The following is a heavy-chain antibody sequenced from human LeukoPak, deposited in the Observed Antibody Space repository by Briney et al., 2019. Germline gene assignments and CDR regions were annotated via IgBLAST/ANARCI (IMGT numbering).Heavy chain of an antibody. CDR3: ARARPVRGVIPDYDYYYTDV. CDR1: GFTFSDYY. Sequence: PGGSLRLSCAAFGFTFSDYYMRWIRQAPGKGLKWVSYISSSGSNIYYADSVKGRFTISRDNPKSSLYLQMNSLRAEDTAVYYCARARPVRGVIPDYDYYYTDVWGKGTTVTVSS. CDR2: ISSSGSNI. J-gene: IGHJ6*03. D-gene: IGHD3-10*01. V-gene: IGHV3-11*01.